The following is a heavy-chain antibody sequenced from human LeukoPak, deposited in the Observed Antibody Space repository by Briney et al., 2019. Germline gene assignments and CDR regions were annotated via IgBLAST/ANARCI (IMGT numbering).Heavy chain of an antibody. CDR1: GFTFSSYW. D-gene: IGHD3-3*01. Sequence: PGGSLRLSCAASGFTFSSYWMSWVRQAPGKGREWVANIKQDGSEKYYVDSVKGRFTISRDNAKNSLYLQMNSLRAEDTAVYYCARDQRITIFGVVKNSIDYWGQGTLVTVSS. CDR3: ARDQRITIFGVVKNSIDY. CDR2: IKQDGSEK. J-gene: IGHJ4*02. V-gene: IGHV3-7*01.